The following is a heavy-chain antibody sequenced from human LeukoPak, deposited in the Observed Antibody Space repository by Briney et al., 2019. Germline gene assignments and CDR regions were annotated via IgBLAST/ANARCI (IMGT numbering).Heavy chain of an antibody. V-gene: IGHV3-9*01. CDR3: AKDRRSSSWFLFDN. D-gene: IGHD6-13*01. Sequence: GGSLRLSCAASGFNFDDYAMHWVRQAPGKGLEWVSGITWNSGSTGYADSVKGRFTISRDNAKNSLFLQMNSLRAEDTALYYCAKDRRSSSWFLFDNWGQGTLVTVSS. J-gene: IGHJ4*02. CDR2: ITWNSGST. CDR1: GFNFDDYA.